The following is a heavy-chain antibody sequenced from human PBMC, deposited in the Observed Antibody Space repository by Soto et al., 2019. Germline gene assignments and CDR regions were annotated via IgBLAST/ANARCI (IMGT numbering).Heavy chain of an antibody. J-gene: IGHJ4*01. D-gene: IGHD1-26*01. CDR2: TYYRSKWYY. V-gene: IGHV6-1*01. CDR3: ARGEQYSGRIFDY. Sequence: AQTLSLTCAITGASVSSNSAGLRWVRQSPSRGLEWLGRTYYRSKWYYEYAVSVRGRITIHPDTSKNQYSLQLNSVTPEDTAVYFCARGEQYSGRIFDYWGQGTLVTVSS. CDR1: GASVSSNSAG.